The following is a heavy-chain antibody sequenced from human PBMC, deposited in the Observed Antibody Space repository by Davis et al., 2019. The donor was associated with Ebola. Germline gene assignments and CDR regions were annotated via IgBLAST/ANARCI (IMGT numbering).Heavy chain of an antibody. D-gene: IGHD3-10*01. J-gene: IGHJ6*02. CDR1: GGTFSSYA. Sequence: SVKVSCKASGGTFSSYAISWVRQAPGQGLEWMGGIIPIFGTANYAQKFQGRVTITADEVTSTAYMEMKNLRSEDTAVYYCARQNPPGSWGPEYEDDGMDVWGQGTTVTVSS. CDR2: IIPIFGTA. V-gene: IGHV1-69*13. CDR3: ARQNPPGSWGPEYEDDGMDV.